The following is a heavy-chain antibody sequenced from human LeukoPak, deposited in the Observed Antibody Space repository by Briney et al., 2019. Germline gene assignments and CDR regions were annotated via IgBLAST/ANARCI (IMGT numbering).Heavy chain of an antibody. CDR3: AKAYSSGYYYFDY. CDR2: ISGSGGST. J-gene: IGHJ4*02. CDR1: GFTFSSYA. Sequence: RPGGSLRLSCAASGFTFSSYAMSWVRQAPGKGLEWVSAISGSGGSTYYADSVKGRFTISRDNSKNTLYLQMNSLRAEDTAVYYCAKAYSSGYYYFDYWGQGTLVTVSS. D-gene: IGHD3-22*01. V-gene: IGHV3-23*01.